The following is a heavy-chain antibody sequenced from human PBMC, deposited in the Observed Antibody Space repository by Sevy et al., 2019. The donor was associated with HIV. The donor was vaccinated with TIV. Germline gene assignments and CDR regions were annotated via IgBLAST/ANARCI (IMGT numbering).Heavy chain of an antibody. CDR1: GFTVSSNY. CDR2: IYIGGST. CDR3: ARAAPHDAFDI. Sequence: GESLKISCAASGFTVSSNYMSWVRQAPGKGLEWVSVIYIGGSTYYADSVKGRFTISRDNSKNTLYLQMNSLRAEDTAVYYCARAAPHDAFDIWGQGTMVTVSS. V-gene: IGHV3-53*01. J-gene: IGHJ3*02.